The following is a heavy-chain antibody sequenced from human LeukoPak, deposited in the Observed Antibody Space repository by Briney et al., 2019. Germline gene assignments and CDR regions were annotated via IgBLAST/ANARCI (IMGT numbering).Heavy chain of an antibody. CDR2: INEDGSVK. Sequence: GESLRLPCAAPGFSFSTYWMTWVRQAPGKGLEWVANINEDGSVKYYVGSVKGRFTISRDNTKNSLYLQMDTLRAEDTAVYYCARVGKNGWDFDHWGQGTLVTVSS. V-gene: IGHV3-7*01. CDR1: GFSFSTYW. CDR3: ARVGKNGWDFDH. J-gene: IGHJ4*02. D-gene: IGHD6-19*01.